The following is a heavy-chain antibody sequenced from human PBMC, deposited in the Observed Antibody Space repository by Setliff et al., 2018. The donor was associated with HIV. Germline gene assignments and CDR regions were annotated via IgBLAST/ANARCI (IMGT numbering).Heavy chain of an antibody. D-gene: IGHD2-2*01. CDR1: GGSIRGYY. V-gene: IGHV4-59*01. J-gene: IGHJ6*03. CDR3: VRGYCSSTTCYEDYYYMDV. Sequence: SETLSLTCTVSGGSIRGYYWSWIRQPPGKGLEYIGSIFFTGNTIYNPSLKARVTLSVDMSKNQVFLRLSSVTAADTAVYYCVRGYCSSTTCYEDYYYMDVWGKVSTVTVSS. CDR2: IFFTGNT.